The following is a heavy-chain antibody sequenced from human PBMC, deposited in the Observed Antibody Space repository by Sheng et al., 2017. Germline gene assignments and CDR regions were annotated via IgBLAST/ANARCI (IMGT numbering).Heavy chain of an antibody. CDR1: GGSFSGYY. V-gene: IGHV4-34*01. Sequence: EQLQQWGAGLLKPSETLSLTCAVYGGSFSGYYWSWIRQPPGKGLEWIGEINHSGSTNYNPSLKSRVTISVDTSKNQFSLKLSSVTAADTAVYYCARSYSSSWYRGYNWFDPWGQGTLVTVSS. CDR3: ARSYSSSWYRGYNWFDP. J-gene: IGHJ5*02. D-gene: IGHD6-13*01. CDR2: INHSGST.